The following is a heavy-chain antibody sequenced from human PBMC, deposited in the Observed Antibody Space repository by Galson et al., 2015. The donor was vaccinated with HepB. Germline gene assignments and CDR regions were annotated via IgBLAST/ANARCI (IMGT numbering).Heavy chain of an antibody. V-gene: IGHV1-3*01. CDR1: GYTFTSYA. Sequence: QSGAEVKKPGESLRISCKASGYTFTSYAMHWVRQAPGQRLEWMGWINAGNGNTKYSHKFQGRVTITRDTSASTAYMELSSLGSEDTAVYYCARGQGYDFWGGYQKDYYYYGMDVWGQGTTVTVSS. CDR3: ARGQGYDFWGGYQKDYYYYGMDV. CDR2: INAGNGNT. J-gene: IGHJ6*02. D-gene: IGHD3-3*01.